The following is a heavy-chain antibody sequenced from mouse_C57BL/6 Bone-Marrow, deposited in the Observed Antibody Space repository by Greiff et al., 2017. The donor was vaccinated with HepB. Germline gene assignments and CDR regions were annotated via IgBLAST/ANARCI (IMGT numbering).Heavy chain of an antibody. V-gene: IGHV1-81*01. CDR2: IYPRSGNT. CDR1: GYTFTSYG. Sequence: HVQLQQSGAELARPGASVKLSCKASGYTFTSYGISWVKQRPGQGLEWIGEIYPRSGNTYYNEKFKGKATLTADKSSSTAYMELRSLTSEDSAVYYCAREVLRHLPGFAYWGQGTLVTVSA. D-gene: IGHD1-2*01. CDR3: AREVLRHLPGFAY. J-gene: IGHJ3*01.